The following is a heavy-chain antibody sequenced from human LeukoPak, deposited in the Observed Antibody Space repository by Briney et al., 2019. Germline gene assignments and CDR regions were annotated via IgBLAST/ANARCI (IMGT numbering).Heavy chain of an antibody. J-gene: IGHJ4*01. D-gene: IGHD4-23*01. V-gene: IGHV3-30*02. CDR2: IRHDGNRN. CDR1: GFSFNNYG. Sequence: GGSLRLSCAASGFSFNNYGMHWVRQAPGKGLEWVAFIRHDGNRNSYADSVKGRFTISRDTSKNTLFLQMSNLRGEDTAVYYCAKDRGWELDLYYFDYWGHGTIVTVSS. CDR3: AKDRGWELDLYYFDY.